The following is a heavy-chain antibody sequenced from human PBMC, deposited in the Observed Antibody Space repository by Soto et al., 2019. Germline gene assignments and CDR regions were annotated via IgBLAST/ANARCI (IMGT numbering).Heavy chain of an antibody. D-gene: IGHD1-26*01. CDR3: ARDITGATGDY. V-gene: IGHV1-18*01. Sequence: QVQLVQSGPEVKEPGASVRVSCKASGYTFINYNIFWVRQAPGQGLEWMGWISTSNGDTNYAQNFQGRVTMTTDTSTNTAYGELRSLRYDDTAIYYCARDITGATGDYWGRGTLVTVSS. CDR2: ISTSNGDT. CDR1: GYTFINYN. J-gene: IGHJ4*02.